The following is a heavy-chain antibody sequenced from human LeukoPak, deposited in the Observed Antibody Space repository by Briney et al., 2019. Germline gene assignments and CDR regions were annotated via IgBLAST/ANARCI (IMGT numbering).Heavy chain of an antibody. D-gene: IGHD3-10*01. CDR3: ARVGTYGSGSYLSWLDY. CDR1: GGSIRGYF. J-gene: IGHJ4*02. CDR2: IYYSGST. V-gene: IGHV4-59*01. Sequence: SETLSLTCTVSGGSIRGYFWTWIRRPPGKGLEWIGYIYYSGSTNYNPSLKSRVTISVDTSKNQFSLKLSSVTAADTAVYYCARVGTYGSGSYLSWLDYWGQGTLVTVSS.